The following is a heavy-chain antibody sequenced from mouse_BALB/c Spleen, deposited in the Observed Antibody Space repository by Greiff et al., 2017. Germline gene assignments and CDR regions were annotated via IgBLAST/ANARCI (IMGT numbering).Heavy chain of an antibody. Sequence: EVQLVESGGGLVQPGGSRKLSCAASGFTFSSFGMHWVRQAPEKGLEWVAYISSGSSTIYYADTVKGRFTISRDNPKNTLFLQMTSLRSEDTAMYYCARSRGTMILYYFDYWGQGTTLTVSS. J-gene: IGHJ2*01. CDR3: ARSRGTMILYYFDY. CDR2: ISSGSSTI. CDR1: GFTFSSFG. D-gene: IGHD2-4*01. V-gene: IGHV5-17*02.